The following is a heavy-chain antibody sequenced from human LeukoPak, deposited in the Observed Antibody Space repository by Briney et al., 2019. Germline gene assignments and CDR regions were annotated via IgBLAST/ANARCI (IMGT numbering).Heavy chain of an antibody. Sequence: SETLSLTCTLSGGSISSYYWSWIRQPAGKGLEWIGRIYTSGSTNYNPSLKSRVTMSVDTSKNQFSLKLSSVTAADTAVYYCARHAIVVPAAIKEFDPWGQGTLVTVSS. D-gene: IGHD2-2*02. V-gene: IGHV4-4*07. CDR2: IYTSGST. CDR3: ARHAIVVPAAIKEFDP. J-gene: IGHJ5*02. CDR1: GGSISSYY.